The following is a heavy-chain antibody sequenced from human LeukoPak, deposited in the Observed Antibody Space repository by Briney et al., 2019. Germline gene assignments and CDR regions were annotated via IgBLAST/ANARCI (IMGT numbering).Heavy chain of an antibody. CDR3: ARAIYSSGWFFDY. D-gene: IGHD6-19*01. J-gene: IGHJ4*02. CDR2: FYQSGNT. Sequence: SETLSLTCTVSGGSISSPIYFWGWIPQPPGKGLEWIGSFYQSGNTYYNPSLESRLTVSADTSRNKISLKINSVTATDTAVYYCARAIYSSGWFFDYWGRGTLVTVAS. CDR1: GGSISSPIYF. V-gene: IGHV4-39*01.